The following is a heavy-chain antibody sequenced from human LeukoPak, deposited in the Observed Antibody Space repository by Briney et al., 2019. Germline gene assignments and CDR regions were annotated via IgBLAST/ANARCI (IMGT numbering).Heavy chain of an antibody. V-gene: IGHV1-18*01. CDR3: ARSPYGDYGYYYYYGMDV. Sequence: ASVKVSRKASGYTFTSYGIRWVRQAPGQGLEWMGWISAYNGNTNYAQKLQGRVTMTTDISTSTAYMELRSLRSDDTAVYYCARSPYGDYGYYYYYGMDVWGQGATVTVSS. J-gene: IGHJ6*02. CDR1: GYTFTSYG. D-gene: IGHD4-17*01. CDR2: ISAYNGNT.